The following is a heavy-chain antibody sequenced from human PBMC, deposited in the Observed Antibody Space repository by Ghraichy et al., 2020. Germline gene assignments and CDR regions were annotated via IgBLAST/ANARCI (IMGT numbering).Heavy chain of an antibody. CDR1: GGSISSSSYY. Sequence: SETLSLTCTVSGGSISSSSYYWGWIRQPPGKGLEWIGSIYYSGSTYYNPSLKSRVTISVDTSKNQFSLKLSSVTAADTAVYYCARQAEYYDYVWGSYRTSSFDYWGQGTLVTVSS. CDR2: IYYSGST. CDR3: ARQAEYYDYVWGSYRTSSFDY. D-gene: IGHD3-16*02. J-gene: IGHJ4*02. V-gene: IGHV4-39*01.